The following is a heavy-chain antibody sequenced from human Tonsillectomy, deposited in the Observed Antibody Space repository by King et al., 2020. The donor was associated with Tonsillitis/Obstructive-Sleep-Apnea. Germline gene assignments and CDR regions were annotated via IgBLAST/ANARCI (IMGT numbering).Heavy chain of an antibody. V-gene: IGHV3-48*03. CDR2: ISSSGSTI. CDR3: AGAAGYYDFWSDPSAAFDI. D-gene: IGHD3-3*01. CDR1: GFTFSSYE. Sequence: VQLVESGGGLVQPGGSLRLSCAASGFTFSSYEMNWVRQAPGKGLEWVSFISSSGSTICYADSVKGRFTISRDNAKNSLYLQMNSLRAEDTAVYFCAGAAGYYDFWSDPSAAFDIWGQGTMVTVSS. J-gene: IGHJ3*02.